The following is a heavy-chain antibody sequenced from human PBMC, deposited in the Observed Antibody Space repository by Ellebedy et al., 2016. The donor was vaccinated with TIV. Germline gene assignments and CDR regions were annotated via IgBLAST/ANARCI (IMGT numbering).Heavy chain of an antibody. D-gene: IGHD5-12*01. CDR1: GGSFTSSSFY. Sequence: MPSETLSLTCTVSGGSFTSSSFYWGWIRQSPGKGLEWIGTVYYRGNTYYNPSLKSRVSISADTSKSQFSLKVTSVTATDTGVYFCAREERRLPGDSGYDLGYFYYMDVWGQGTTVTVSS. J-gene: IGHJ6*02. CDR2: VYYRGNT. V-gene: IGHV4-39*07. CDR3: AREERRLPGDSGYDLGYFYYMDV.